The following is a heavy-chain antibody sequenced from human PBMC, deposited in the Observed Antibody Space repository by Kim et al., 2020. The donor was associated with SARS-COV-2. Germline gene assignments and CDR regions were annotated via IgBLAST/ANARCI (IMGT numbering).Heavy chain of an antibody. CDR2: IIPILGIA. D-gene: IGHD3-16*02. Sequence: SVKVSCKASGGTFSSYAISWVRQAPGQGLEWMGRIIPILGIANYAQKFQGRVTITADKSTSTAYMERSSLRSEDTAVYYCASYQGGYSWFDPWGQGTLVTVSS. J-gene: IGHJ5*02. CDR3: ASYQGGYSWFDP. CDR1: GGTFSSYA. V-gene: IGHV1-69*04.